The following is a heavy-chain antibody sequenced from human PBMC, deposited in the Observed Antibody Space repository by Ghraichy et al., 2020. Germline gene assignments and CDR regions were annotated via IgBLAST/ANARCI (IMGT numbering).Heavy chain of an antibody. J-gene: IGHJ4*02. CDR3: AKAPHYYYDSSGYTWYFDY. D-gene: IGHD3-22*01. CDR2: ISGSGYDT. CDR1: GFTFSSYA. V-gene: IGHV3-23*01. Sequence: SCAASGFTFSSYAMSWVRQAPGQGLEWVSAISGSGYDTYYADSVKGRFTISRDNSKNTLYLQMNSLRAEDTAVYHCAKAPHYYYDSSGYTWYFDYWRQGTLVTVPS.